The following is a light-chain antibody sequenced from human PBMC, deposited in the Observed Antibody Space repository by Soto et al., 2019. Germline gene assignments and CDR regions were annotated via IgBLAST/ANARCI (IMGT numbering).Light chain of an antibody. Sequence: MGERATINCKSSQSVLYSFNNTYYLAWYQQTPGPPTKALTDWACSRESGVDELCGGRWCGTDFTLTISSLPDDDVAVYYCQQYYITLWT. CDR2: WAC. J-gene: IGKJ1*01. V-gene: IGKV4-1*01. CDR1: QSVLYSFNNTYY. CDR3: QQYYITLWT.